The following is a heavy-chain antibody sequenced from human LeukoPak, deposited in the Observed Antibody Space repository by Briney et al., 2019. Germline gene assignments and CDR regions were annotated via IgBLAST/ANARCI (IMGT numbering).Heavy chain of an antibody. D-gene: IGHD6-19*01. CDR3: ARGPLSTGIAVAGGRHYYYGMDV. CDR1: GYTFTSYG. V-gene: IGHV1-18*01. Sequence: ASVKVSCKASGYTFTSYGISWVRQAPGQGLEWMGWVSAYNGNTNYAQKLQGRVTMTTDTSTSTAYMELRNLRSDDTAVYYCARGPLSTGIAVAGGRHYYYGMDVWGQGTTVTVSS. CDR2: VSAYNGNT. J-gene: IGHJ6*02.